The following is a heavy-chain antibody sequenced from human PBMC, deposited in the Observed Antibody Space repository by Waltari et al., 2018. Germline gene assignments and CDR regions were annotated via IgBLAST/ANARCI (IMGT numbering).Heavy chain of an antibody. CDR1: GFTFSSYA. D-gene: IGHD2-15*01. CDR2: ISYDGSNK. J-gene: IGHJ3*02. V-gene: IGHV3-30-3*01. Sequence: QVQLVESGGGVVQPGRSLRLSCAASGFTFSSYAMHWVRQAPGKGMEWVAVISYDGSNKYYAGPVKGRFTISRDNSKNTLYLQMNSLRAEDTAVYYCARDLRDIVVVVATRGEAFDIWGQGTMVTVSS. CDR3: ARDLRDIVVVVATRGEAFDI.